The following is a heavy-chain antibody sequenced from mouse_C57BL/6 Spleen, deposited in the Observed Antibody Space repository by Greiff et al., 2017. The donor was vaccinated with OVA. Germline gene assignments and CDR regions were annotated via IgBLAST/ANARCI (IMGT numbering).Heavy chain of an antibody. J-gene: IGHJ3*01. CDR2: ISYDGSN. CDR1: GYSITSGYY. Sequence: DVKLQESGPGLVKPSQSLSLTCSVTGYSITSGYYWNWLRQFPGNKLEWMGSISYDGSNNYNPSLKNRISLTRDTSKNQFFLKLNSVTTEDTATYDCAREGYYGSSYEAYWGQGTLVTVSA. V-gene: IGHV3-6*01. D-gene: IGHD1-1*01. CDR3: AREGYYGSSYEAY.